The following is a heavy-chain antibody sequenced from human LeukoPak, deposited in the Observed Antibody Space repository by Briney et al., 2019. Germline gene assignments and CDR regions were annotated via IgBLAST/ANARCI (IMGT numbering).Heavy chain of an antibody. CDR1: GFTFSDYS. Sequence: GGSLRLSCAASGFTFSDYSMNWVRQAPGKGLEWISYIGIDSGNTNYADSVKGRFTISGDKAKNSLYLQMNSLRVEDTAVYYCAKDRAGQRHYVWGSYRRYYFDYWGQGTLVTVSS. CDR3: AKDRAGQRHYVWGSYRRYYFDY. CDR2: IGIDSGNT. J-gene: IGHJ4*02. D-gene: IGHD3-16*02. V-gene: IGHV3-48*01.